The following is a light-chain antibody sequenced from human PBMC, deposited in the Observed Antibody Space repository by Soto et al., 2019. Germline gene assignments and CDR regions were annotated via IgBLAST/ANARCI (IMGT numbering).Light chain of an antibody. Sequence: QSVLTQPASVSGSPGQSITISCTGTSSDVGSYNLVSWYQQRPGKAPKLMIYEGSKRPSGVSDRFSGSKSGNTASLTIAGLHTEDEADYYCCSYAGSTTLFVFGTGTKLTVL. CDR3: CSYAGSTTLFV. V-gene: IGLV2-23*01. CDR2: EGS. J-gene: IGLJ1*01. CDR1: SSDVGSYNL.